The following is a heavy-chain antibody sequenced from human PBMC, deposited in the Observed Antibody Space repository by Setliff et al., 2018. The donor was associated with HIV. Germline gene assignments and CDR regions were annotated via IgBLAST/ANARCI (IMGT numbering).Heavy chain of an antibody. CDR1: GYTFTSYG. Sequence: ASVKVSCKASGYTFTSYGISWVRRAPGQGLEWVGGIIPLFGTSNYALKFQGRVTITANESTNTAHMELSSLRSVDTSMYYCATVFYYDSECFSLDYCGQGMLVTVSS. CDR2: IIPLFGTS. CDR3: ATVFYYDSECFSLDY. V-gene: IGHV1-69*13. J-gene: IGHJ4*02. D-gene: IGHD3-10*01.